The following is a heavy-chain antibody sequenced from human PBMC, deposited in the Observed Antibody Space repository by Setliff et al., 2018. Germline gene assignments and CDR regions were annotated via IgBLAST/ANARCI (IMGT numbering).Heavy chain of an antibody. Sequence: GGSLRLSCAASGFTFSSYEMNWVRQAPGKGLEWVSYISKSSSYIYYADSVKGRFAVSRDNADNSLYLQMNSLRAEDTAVYYCARDGGEYWGQGTLVTVSS. V-gene: IGHV3-21*05. D-gene: IGHD3-16*01. CDR3: ARDGGEY. J-gene: IGHJ4*02. CDR1: GFTFSSYE. CDR2: ISKSSSYI.